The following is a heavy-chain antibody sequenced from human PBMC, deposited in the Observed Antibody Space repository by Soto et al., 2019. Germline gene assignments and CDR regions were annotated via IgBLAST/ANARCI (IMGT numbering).Heavy chain of an antibody. D-gene: IGHD2-21*01. CDR2: ISRDGGTK. Sequence: QVQLVESGGGVVQPGRSLRLSCAVSGFTVSTYGMHWVRQAPGKGLEWVAVISRDGGTKYYADSVKGRFTISRDNSRNTQSLEMNSLRGDDMAVYYCSGEVASGYWGQGTLVTVSS. CDR3: SGEVASGY. V-gene: IGHV3-30*03. J-gene: IGHJ4*02. CDR1: GFTVSTYG.